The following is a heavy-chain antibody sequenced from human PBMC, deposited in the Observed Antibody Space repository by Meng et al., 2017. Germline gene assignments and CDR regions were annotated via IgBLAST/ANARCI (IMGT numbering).Heavy chain of an antibody. CDR2: IKSNTDGGTA. J-gene: IGHJ4*02. CDR3: TWDDKAVFNY. V-gene: IGHV3-15*01. D-gene: IGHD1-26*01. Sequence: VHLLESGGYWVKPGGSLRLSCAASGFYFNNAWMSWVRQAPGKGLEWVGRIKSNTDGGTAEYAAPVTGRFTISRDDSKSTLYLQMSGLRIDDTGVYYCTWDDKAVFNYWGQGTLVTVSS. CDR1: GFYFNNAW.